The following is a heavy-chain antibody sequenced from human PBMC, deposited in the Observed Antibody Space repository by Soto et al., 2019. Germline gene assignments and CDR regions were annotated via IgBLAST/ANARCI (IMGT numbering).Heavy chain of an antibody. CDR3: ARAGNYDILTGPNDY. D-gene: IGHD3-9*01. J-gene: IGHJ4*02. CDR2: IIPIFGTA. CDR1: GGTFSSYA. Sequence: SVKVSCKASGGTFSSYAISWVRQAPGRGLEWMGGIIPIFGTANYAQKFQGRVTITADESTSTAYVELSSLRSEDTAVYYCARAGNYDILTGPNDYWGQGTLVTVSS. V-gene: IGHV1-69*13.